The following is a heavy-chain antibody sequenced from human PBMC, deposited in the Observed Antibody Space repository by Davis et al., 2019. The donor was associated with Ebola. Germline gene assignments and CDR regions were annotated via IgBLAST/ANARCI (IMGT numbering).Heavy chain of an antibody. J-gene: IGHJ4*02. D-gene: IGHD3-10*01. V-gene: IGHV4-34*01. CDR2: INHSGST. CDR1: GGSFSGYY. Sequence: PSETLSLTCAVYGGSFSGYYWSWIRQPPGKGLEWIGEINHSGSTNYNPSLKSRVTISVDTSKNQFSLKLSSVTAADTAVYYCARGRGVRALYFDYWGQGTLVTVSS. CDR3: ARGRGVRALYFDY.